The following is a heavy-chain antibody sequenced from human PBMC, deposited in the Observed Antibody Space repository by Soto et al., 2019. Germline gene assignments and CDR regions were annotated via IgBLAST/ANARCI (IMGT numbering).Heavy chain of an antibody. D-gene: IGHD3-3*01. Sequence: PSETLSLTCTVSGGSISSGDYYWSWIRQPPGKGLEWIGYIYYSGSTYYNPSLKSRVTISVDTSKNQFSLKLSSVTAADTAVYYCARDHYDFWSGYSPMGLDPWGQGTLVTVSS. CDR3: ARDHYDFWSGYSPMGLDP. CDR1: GGSISSGDYY. J-gene: IGHJ5*02. CDR2: IYYSGST. V-gene: IGHV4-30-4*01.